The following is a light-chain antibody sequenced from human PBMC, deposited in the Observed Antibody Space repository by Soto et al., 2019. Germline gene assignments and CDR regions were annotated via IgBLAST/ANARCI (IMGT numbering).Light chain of an antibody. V-gene: IGKV3-11*01. Sequence: EIVLTQSPATLSLSPGERATLSCRASQSVSSYLAWYQQKPGQAPRLLIYDASNSATGIPARFSGSGSGTDFTLTISSLEPEDFAVYYCQQRRTFGPGTKVDIK. CDR1: QSVSSY. CDR3: QQRRT. CDR2: DAS. J-gene: IGKJ3*01.